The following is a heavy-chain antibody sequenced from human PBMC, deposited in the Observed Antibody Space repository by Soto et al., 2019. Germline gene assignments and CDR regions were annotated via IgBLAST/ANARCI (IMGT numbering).Heavy chain of an antibody. CDR1: GGSISSSSYY. J-gene: IGHJ5*02. D-gene: IGHD3-10*01. V-gene: IGHV4-39*01. Sequence: SETLSPTCTVSGGSISSSSYYWGWIRQPPGKGLEWIGSIYYSGSTYYNPSLKSRVTISVDTSKNQFPLKLSSVTAADTAVYYCASQSITVVRGVIVVWFDPWGQGTLVTVSS. CDR2: IYYSGST. CDR3: ASQSITVVRGVIVVWFDP.